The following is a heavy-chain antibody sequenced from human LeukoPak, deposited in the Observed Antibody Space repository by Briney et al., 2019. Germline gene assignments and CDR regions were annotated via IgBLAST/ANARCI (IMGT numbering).Heavy chain of an antibody. D-gene: IGHD6-19*01. Sequence: ASVKVSGTVSGYTLSELSTHWVGQSPGKGLEWMGGFDPEAGETIYAQKFQGRVTMTEDSSTDTAYMELSSLRSEDAAVYYCLLAVCGTESYFRYWGQASGVTVSS. CDR2: FDPEAGET. CDR3: LLAVCGTESYFRY. CDR1: GYTLSELS. J-gene: IGHJ4*02. V-gene: IGHV1-24*01.